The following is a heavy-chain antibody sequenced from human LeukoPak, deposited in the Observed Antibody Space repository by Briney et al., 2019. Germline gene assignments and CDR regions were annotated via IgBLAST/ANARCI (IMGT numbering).Heavy chain of an antibody. CDR3: ARGGIAVAGLSYYFDY. J-gene: IGHJ4*02. CDR2: IYYSGST. D-gene: IGHD6-19*01. CDR1: GGSISSYY. V-gene: IGHV4-59*01. Sequence: MSSETLSLTCTVSGGSISSYYWSWIRQPPGKGVEWIGYIYYSGSTNYNPSLKSRVTISVDTSKNQFSLKLSSVTAADTAVYYCARGGIAVAGLSYYFDYWGQGTLVTVSS.